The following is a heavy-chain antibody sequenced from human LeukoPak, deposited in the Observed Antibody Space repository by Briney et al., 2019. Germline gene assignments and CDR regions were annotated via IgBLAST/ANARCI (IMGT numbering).Heavy chain of an antibody. CDR3: ARQVLGYCSSTSCDHAFDI. CDR2: IYYSGST. V-gene: IGHV4-39*01. D-gene: IGHD2-2*01. CDR1: GGSISSGGYY. Sequence: SETLSLTCTVSGGSISSGGYYWSWIRQHPGKGLEWIGYIYYSGSTYYNPSLKSRVTISVDTSKNQFSLKLSSVTAADTAVYYCARQVLGYCSSTSCDHAFDIWGQGTMVTVSS. J-gene: IGHJ3*02.